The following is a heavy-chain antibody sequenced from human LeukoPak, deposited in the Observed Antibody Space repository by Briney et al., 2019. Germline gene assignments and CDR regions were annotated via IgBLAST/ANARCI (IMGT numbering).Heavy chain of an antibody. J-gene: IGHJ4*02. CDR1: GFSLSTSGVG. Sequence: SGPTLVKPTQTLTLTCTFSGFSLSTSGVGVGWIRQPPGKALEWLALIYWNDDKRYSPSLKSRLTITKDTSKNQVVLTMTNMDPVDTATYYYAHLSTPGVAVAGIIWGQGTLVTVSS. CDR3: AHLSTPGVAVAGII. V-gene: IGHV2-5*01. CDR2: IYWNDDK. D-gene: IGHD6-19*01.